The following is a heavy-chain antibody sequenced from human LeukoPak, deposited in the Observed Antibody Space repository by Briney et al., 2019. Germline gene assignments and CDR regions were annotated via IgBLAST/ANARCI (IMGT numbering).Heavy chain of an antibody. Sequence: PSETLSLTCTVSGGSISSYYWSWIRQPPGKGLEWIGHIYYSGSTHYNPSLKSRVTISVDTSKNQFSLKLSSVTAADTAVYYCARDLSDYYGSGSYRPIDAFDIWGQGTMVTVSS. CDR2: IYYSGST. CDR3: ARDLSDYYGSGSYRPIDAFDI. V-gene: IGHV4-59*12. D-gene: IGHD3-10*01. CDR1: GGSISSYY. J-gene: IGHJ3*02.